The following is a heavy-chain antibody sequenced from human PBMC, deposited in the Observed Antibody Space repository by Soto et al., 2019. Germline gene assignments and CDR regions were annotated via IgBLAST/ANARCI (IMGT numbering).Heavy chain of an antibody. CDR2: IYPGDSDT. Sequence: PGESLKISCKGSGYSFTRPWNGCERQMPGKGLEWMGIIYPGDSDTRYSPSFQGQVTISADKSISTAYLQWSSLKASDTAMYYCARRGYCSGGSCYGAPIDYWGQGTLVTVSS. CDR3: ARRGYCSGGSCYGAPIDY. V-gene: IGHV5-51*01. J-gene: IGHJ4*02. D-gene: IGHD2-15*01. CDR1: GYSFTRPW.